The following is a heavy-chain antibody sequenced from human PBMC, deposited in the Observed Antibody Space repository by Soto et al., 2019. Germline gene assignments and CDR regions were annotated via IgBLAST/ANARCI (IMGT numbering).Heavy chain of an antibody. J-gene: IGHJ4*02. V-gene: IGHV3-23*01. CDR3: AIRMYSTRWYYLDY. CDR2: ISAST. Sequence: MQLLESGGGLVQAGGSLRLSCAASGFTVSSYALNWVRQAPGKGLEWVSGISASTYYADSVKGRFTISRDTSKNMLYLQMNSLRAEDTAIYFCAIRMYSTRWYYLDYWGQGTLVTVSS. D-gene: IGHD6-13*01. CDR1: GFTVSSYA.